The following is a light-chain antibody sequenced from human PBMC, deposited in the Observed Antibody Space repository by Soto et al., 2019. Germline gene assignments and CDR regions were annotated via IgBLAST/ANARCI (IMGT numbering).Light chain of an antibody. CDR3: SSYTSSSPLV. Sequence: QSALTQPASVSGSPGQSITISCTGTSSDVDGYNYVSWYQQHPGKAPKLMIYDVSNRPSGVSNRFSGSKSGNTASLTISGLQAEDEADYYCSSYTSSSPLVFGGGTKLTVL. J-gene: IGLJ2*01. CDR1: SSDVDGYNY. V-gene: IGLV2-14*01. CDR2: DVS.